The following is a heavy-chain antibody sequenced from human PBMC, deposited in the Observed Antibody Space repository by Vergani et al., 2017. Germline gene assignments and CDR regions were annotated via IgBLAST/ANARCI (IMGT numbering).Heavy chain of an antibody. CDR1: GFTFSSYG. J-gene: IGHJ4*01. Sequence: VQLVESGGGVVLPGGSLSLSCAASGFTFSSYGMHWVRQAPGKGLEWVSGISASGAPTYYADSVKGRVTISRDNSKNTLYLQMNSLRVEDTAVYYCARAYGRYDWFDYWGQRTLVTVSS. V-gene: IGHV3-23*04. D-gene: IGHD1-20*01. CDR2: ISASGAPT. CDR3: ARAYGRYDWFDY.